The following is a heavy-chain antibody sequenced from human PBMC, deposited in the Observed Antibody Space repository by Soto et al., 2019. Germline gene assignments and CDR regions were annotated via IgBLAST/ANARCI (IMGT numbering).Heavy chain of an antibody. J-gene: IGHJ6*02. CDR3: ARGRGGRGGYYGMDV. CDR1: RFTFSNYG. D-gene: IGHD1-26*01. Sequence: QVQLVESGGGLFQPGGSLRLSCAASRFTFSNYGMHWFRQAPAKGLEWVALIWYDGSNKEYADSVKGRFTISRDNSNNTLYLQTNSLRVEDTAVYYCARGRGGRGGYYGMDVWGQGTTVTVSS. V-gene: IGHV3-33*01. CDR2: IWYDGSNK.